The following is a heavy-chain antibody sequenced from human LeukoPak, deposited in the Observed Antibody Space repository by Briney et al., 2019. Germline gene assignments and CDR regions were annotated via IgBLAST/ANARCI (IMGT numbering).Heavy chain of an antibody. D-gene: IGHD1-1*01. Sequence: GASVTVSCKASGYTFTSYYMHWVRQAPAQGLEWMGIINPSGGSTSYAQKLQGRVTMTSDTSTSTVYMELSSLRSEDTAVYYCARDKEGFTGQPDAFDIWGQGTMVTVSS. V-gene: IGHV1-46*01. J-gene: IGHJ3*02. CDR2: INPSGGST. CDR3: ARDKEGFTGQPDAFDI. CDR1: GYTFTSYY.